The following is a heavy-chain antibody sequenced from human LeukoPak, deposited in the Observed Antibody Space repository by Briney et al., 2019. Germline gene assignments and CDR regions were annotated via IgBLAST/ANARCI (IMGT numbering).Heavy chain of an antibody. CDR1: GGTFSSYA. V-gene: IGHV1-69*01. CDR2: IIPIFGTA. D-gene: IGHD3-10*01. J-gene: IGHJ6*04. Sequence: GSSVKVSCKASGGTFSSYAISWVRQALGQGLEWMGGIIPIFGTANYAQKFQGRVTITADESTSTAYMELSSLRSEDTAVYYCARGGSYYGSGSYRLMDVWGKGTTVTVSS. CDR3: ARGGSYYGSGSYRLMDV.